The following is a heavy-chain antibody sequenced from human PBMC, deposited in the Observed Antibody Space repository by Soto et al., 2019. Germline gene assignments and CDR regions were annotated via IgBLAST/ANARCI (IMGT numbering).Heavy chain of an antibody. J-gene: IGHJ5*02. CDR1: GYTFTIYS. CDR3: GRGCGWYVWNDH. Sequence: ASVKVSCKASGYTFTIYSMHWVRQAPGQRLEWMGWINAGIGNTKYSQKFQGRVTITRDTSASTAYMELSSLSSEDTAVYYCGRGCGWYVWNDHWGQGTLVTASS. CDR2: INAGIGNT. V-gene: IGHV1-3*01. D-gene: IGHD6-19*01.